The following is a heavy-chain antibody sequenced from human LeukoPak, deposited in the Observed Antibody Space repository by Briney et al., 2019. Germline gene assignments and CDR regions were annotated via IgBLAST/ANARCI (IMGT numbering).Heavy chain of an antibody. J-gene: IGHJ4*02. D-gene: IGHD2-15*01. CDR1: GFTVSNAW. Sequence: GGSLRLSCAASGFTVSNAWMSWVRQAPGKGLEWVGRIKSKTDGGTTDYAAPVKGRFTISRDDSKNTLYLQMNSLKTEDTAVYYCTTDKRYCSGGSCYPVFGYWGQGTLVTVSS. CDR2: IKSKTDGGTT. CDR3: TTDKRYCSGGSCYPVFGY. V-gene: IGHV3-15*01.